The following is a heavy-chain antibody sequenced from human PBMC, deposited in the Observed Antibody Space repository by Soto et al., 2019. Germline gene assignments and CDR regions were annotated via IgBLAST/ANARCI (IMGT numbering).Heavy chain of an antibody. D-gene: IGHD3-3*01. CDR3: ARASTYYDFWSGYHFDY. CDR2: IIPIFGTA. CDR1: GYTFSSYA. Sequence: AASVKVSCKAAGYTFSSYASSWVRQAPGQGLEWMGGIIPIFGTANYAQKFQGRVTITADESTSTAYMELSSLRSEDTAVYYCARASTYYDFWSGYHFDYWGQGTLVTVSS. V-gene: IGHV1-69*13. J-gene: IGHJ4*02.